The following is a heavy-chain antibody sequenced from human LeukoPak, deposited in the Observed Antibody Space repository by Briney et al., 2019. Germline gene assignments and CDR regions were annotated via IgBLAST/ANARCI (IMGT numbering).Heavy chain of an antibody. D-gene: IGHD5-18*01. J-gene: IGHJ4*02. CDR2: ISYDGSNK. CDR3: ARGTGYTYGFTGRERTKSRLDY. V-gene: IGHV3-30*04. Sequence: GGSLRLSCAASGFTFSSYTLHWVRQAPGKGLEWMAVISYDGSNKYYGDSVKGRFTISRDTSKNTLYLQMNSLRTEDTAVYYCARGTGYTYGFTGRERTKSRLDYWGQGTLVTVSP. CDR1: GFTFSSYT.